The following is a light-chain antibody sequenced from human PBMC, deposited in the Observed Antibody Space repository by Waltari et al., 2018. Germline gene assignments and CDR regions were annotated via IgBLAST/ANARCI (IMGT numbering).Light chain of an antibody. J-gene: IGLJ2*01. CDR2: KNS. Sequence: QSVLTQSPSMSATPGQRVIISCSGSSSNIGNNYLYWYQHFPGMAPKLVMFKNSQRPSGVPDRFSGSSYGTSASLAISGLRSEDEADYYCATWDDSLSGVVFGGGTRLTVL. V-gene: IGLV1-47*01. CDR3: ATWDDSLSGVV. CDR1: SSNIGNNY.